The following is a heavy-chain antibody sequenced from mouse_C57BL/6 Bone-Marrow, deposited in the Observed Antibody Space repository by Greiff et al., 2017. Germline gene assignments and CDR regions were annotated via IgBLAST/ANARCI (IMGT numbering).Heavy chain of an antibody. Sequence: VQLQQSGAELVRPGASVKLSCTASGFNIKDDYMHWVKQRPEQGLEWIGWIDPENGDTEYASKFQGKATITADTSSNTACLQLSSLTSEDTAVYYCTTTGPLLKDAMDYWGRGTSVTVTS. D-gene: IGHD2-1*01. CDR1: GFNIKDDY. CDR2: IDPENGDT. V-gene: IGHV14-4*01. J-gene: IGHJ4*01. CDR3: TTTGPLLKDAMDY.